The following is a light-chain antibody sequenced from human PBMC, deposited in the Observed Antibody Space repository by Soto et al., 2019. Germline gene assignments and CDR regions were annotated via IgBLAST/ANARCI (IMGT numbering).Light chain of an antibody. CDR3: SSYAGSNTLA. CDR1: SSDIGGYDF. Sequence: QSVLTQPPSATGYPGQSVAISCTGSSSDIGGYDFVSWYQQHPGKAPKIMIYEVTKRPSGVPDRFSGSKSGNTASLTVSGLQAEDEAEYYCSSYAGSNTLAFGGGTKLTVL. CDR2: EVT. J-gene: IGLJ2*01. V-gene: IGLV2-8*01.